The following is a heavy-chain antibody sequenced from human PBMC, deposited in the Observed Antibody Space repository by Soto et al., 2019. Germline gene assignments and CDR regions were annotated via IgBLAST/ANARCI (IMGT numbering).Heavy chain of an antibody. CDR2: IYYSGST. CDR1: GGSISSSSYY. D-gene: IGHD3-3*01. CDR3: ARRETYYDFWSGYSPYYYYGMDV. J-gene: IGHJ6*02. Sequence: SETLSLTCTVSGGSISSSSYYWGWIRQPPGKGLEWIGSIYYSGSTYYNPSLKSRVTISVDTSKNQFPLKLSSVTAADTAVYYCARRETYYDFWSGYSPYYYYGMDVWGQGTTVTVSS. V-gene: IGHV4-39*01.